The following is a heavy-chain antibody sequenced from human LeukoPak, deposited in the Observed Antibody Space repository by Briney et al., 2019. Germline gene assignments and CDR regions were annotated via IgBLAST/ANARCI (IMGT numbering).Heavy chain of an antibody. CDR2: ISGSGGRT. CDR1: GFTFDNYG. CDR3: AIPTCSGSGYRSTSDPFHT. V-gene: IGHV3-23*01. J-gene: IGHJ3*02. Sequence: PGGSLRLSCAASGFTFDNYGIGWVRQAPGKGLEWASGISGSGGRTYYADSVKGRFTISRDNSKNTLFLQLNSLGVEDTATYYCAIPTCSGSGYRSTSDPFHTWGQGTMVTASS. D-gene: IGHD2-2*03.